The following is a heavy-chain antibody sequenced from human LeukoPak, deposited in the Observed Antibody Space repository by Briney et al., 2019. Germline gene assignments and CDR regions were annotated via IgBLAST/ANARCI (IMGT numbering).Heavy chain of an antibody. CDR2: IDKKDKGYATAT. CDR1: GFTFSGSA. Sequence: PGGSLRLSCAASGFTFSGSAIHWVRQSSGKGLEWVGQIDKKDKGYATATAYAASVKGRFTISRDDSINTAYLQMKSLKTEDTALYYCAGRAAKYGMDVWGQGTTVAVSS. J-gene: IGHJ6*02. V-gene: IGHV3-73*01. CDR3: AGRAAKYGMDV. D-gene: IGHD3-10*01.